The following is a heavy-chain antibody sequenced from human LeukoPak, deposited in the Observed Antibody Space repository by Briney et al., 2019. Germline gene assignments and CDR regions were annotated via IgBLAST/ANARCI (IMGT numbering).Heavy chain of an antibody. CDR3: ARVGSNFWSGYYSYYFDY. V-gene: IGHV4-59*01. Sequence: SETLSLTCTVSGGSISSYYWSWIRQPPGKGLEWIGYIYYSGSTNYNPSLKRRVTISVDTSKNQFSLKLSSVTAADTAVYYCARVGSNFWSGYYSYYFDYWGQGTLVTVSS. J-gene: IGHJ4*02. CDR1: GGSISSYY. D-gene: IGHD3-3*01. CDR2: IYYSGST.